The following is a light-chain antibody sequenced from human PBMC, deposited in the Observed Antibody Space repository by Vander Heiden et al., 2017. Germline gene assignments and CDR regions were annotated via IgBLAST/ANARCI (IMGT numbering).Light chain of an antibody. V-gene: IGKV3-20*01. J-gene: IGKJ2*01. Sequence: DIGLTPSPGPLSLSPGERATLSCRTKESHSSSYFAWYQHKAGQAPRLLIYRASIRDTGIPARFSGSGSGTDFTLIIIRLEPEDFAVYYCQLYGSSPLYAFGQGTKLEIK. CDR1: ESHSSSY. CDR3: QLYGSSPLYA. CDR2: RAS.